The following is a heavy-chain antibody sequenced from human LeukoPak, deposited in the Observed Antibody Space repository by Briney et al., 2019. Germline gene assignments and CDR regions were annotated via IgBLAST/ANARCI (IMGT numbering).Heavy chain of an antibody. J-gene: IGHJ1*01. CDR1: GDSIRSSSYY. CDR2: IYYSGRT. Sequence: SETLSLTCTVSGDSIRSSSYYWDWIRQPPGKGLEWIGTIYYSGRTYYNPSLKSRVTISIDTSKNQFSLKFTSVTAADTAVYYCARRRYYDSSGYLDWGQGTLLTVSS. D-gene: IGHD3-22*01. V-gene: IGHV4-39*01. CDR3: ARRRYYDSSGYLD.